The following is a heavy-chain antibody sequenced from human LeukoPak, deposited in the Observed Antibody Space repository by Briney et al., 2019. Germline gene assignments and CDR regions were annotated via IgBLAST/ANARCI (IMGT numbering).Heavy chain of an antibody. CDR3: ARDHGGNLD. V-gene: IGHV4-59*01. Sequence: KPSETLSLTCTVSGGCISSYYWSWIRQPPGKGLEWIGYIYYSGSTNYNPSLKSRVTISVDTSKNQFSLKLSSVTAADTAVYYCARDHGGNLDWGQGTLVTVSS. D-gene: IGHD4-23*01. J-gene: IGHJ4*02. CDR2: IYYSGST. CDR1: GGCISSYY.